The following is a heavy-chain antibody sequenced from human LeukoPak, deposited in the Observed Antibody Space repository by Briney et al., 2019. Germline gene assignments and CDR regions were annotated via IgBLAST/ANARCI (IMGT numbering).Heavy chain of an antibody. CDR1: GGSISSYY. Sequence: PSETLSLTCTVSGGSISSYYWSWIRQPPGKGLEWIGYIYYSGSTNYNPSLKSRVTISVDTSKNQFSLNLSSVTAADTAVYYCARGGSGYDSFYYYGMDVWGQGTTVTVSS. CDR2: IYYSGST. D-gene: IGHD5-12*01. J-gene: IGHJ6*02. CDR3: ARGGSGYDSFYYYGMDV. V-gene: IGHV4-59*01.